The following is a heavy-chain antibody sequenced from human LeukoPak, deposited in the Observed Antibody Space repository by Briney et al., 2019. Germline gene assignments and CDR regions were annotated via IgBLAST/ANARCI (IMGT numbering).Heavy chain of an antibody. J-gene: IGHJ4*02. D-gene: IGHD4/OR15-4a*01. CDR3: ARRAGAYSHPYDY. CDR2: ISGSGGST. CDR1: GFTFSSYA. Sequence: GGSLRLSYAASGFTFSSYAMSWVRQAPGKGLEWVSAISGSGGSTYYSDSVKGLFTISRDNSKNTLYLQMNSLRAEDTAVYYCARRAGAYSHPYDYWGQGTLVTVSS. V-gene: IGHV3-23*01.